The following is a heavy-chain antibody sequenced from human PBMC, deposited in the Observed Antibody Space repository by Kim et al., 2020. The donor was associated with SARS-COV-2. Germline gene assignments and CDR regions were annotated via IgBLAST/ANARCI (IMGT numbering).Heavy chain of an antibody. CDR2: ITPGGDT. J-gene: IGHJ4*02. D-gene: IGHD2-21*01. V-gene: IGHV1-3*01. CDR1: GYTFTNYR. Sequence: ASVKVSCKASGYTFTNYRVHWVRQAPGQRFEWMGRITPGGDTKYSQKFQDRVTITSDTSASTTSLEVSILGSEDTAIYYCAKGAETSIPGAFDYWGQGVLVTVSS. CDR3: AKGAETSIPGAFDY.